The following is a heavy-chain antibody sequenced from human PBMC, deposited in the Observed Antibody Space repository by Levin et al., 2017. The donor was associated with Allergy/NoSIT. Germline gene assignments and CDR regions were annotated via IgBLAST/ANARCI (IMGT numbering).Heavy chain of an antibody. Sequence: PGESLKISCAASGFTVSSNYMSWVRQAPGKGLEWVSVIYSGGSTYYADSVKGRFTISRDNSKNTLYLQMNSLRAEDTAVYYCARCYYYDSSGCDYWGQGTLVTVSS. V-gene: IGHV3-53*01. D-gene: IGHD3-22*01. J-gene: IGHJ4*02. CDR1: GFTVSSNY. CDR3: ARCYYYDSSGCDY. CDR2: IYSGGST.